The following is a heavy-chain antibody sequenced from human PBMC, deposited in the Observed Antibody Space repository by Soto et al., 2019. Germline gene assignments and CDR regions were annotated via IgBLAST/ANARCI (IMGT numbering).Heavy chain of an antibody. CDR3: AKDIIDIVRGVIMTDY. CDR1: GFTFRSYS. D-gene: IGHD3-10*01. V-gene: IGHV3-21*04. J-gene: IGHJ4*02. Sequence: GGSLRLSCVASGFTFRSYSMNWVRQAPGKGLEWVSSISTGGSYIYYADSVKGRFTISRDSSKNTLHLQMNSLGAEDTAVYYCAKDIIDIVRGVIMTDYWGQGTLVTVSS. CDR2: ISTGGSYI.